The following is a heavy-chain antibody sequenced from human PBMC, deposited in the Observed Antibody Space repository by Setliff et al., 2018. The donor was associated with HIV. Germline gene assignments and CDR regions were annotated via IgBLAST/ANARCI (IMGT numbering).Heavy chain of an antibody. V-gene: IGHV4-38-2*02. Sequence: SETLSLTCGVSGYSISSDYCWGWIRQPPGKGLEWIGNMCHGGNNNYYNPSLKSRVTISVDTSKNQFFLKVTSVTAADTAVYYCARESPHVDTDRVSQHPTDYYYYGMDVWGQGTTVTVSS. CDR2: MCHGGNNN. D-gene: IGHD5-18*01. CDR3: ARESPHVDTDRVSQHPTDYYYYGMDV. J-gene: IGHJ6*02. CDR1: GYSISSDYC.